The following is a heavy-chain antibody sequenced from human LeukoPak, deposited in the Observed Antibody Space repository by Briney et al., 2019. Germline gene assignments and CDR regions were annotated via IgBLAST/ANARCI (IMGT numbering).Heavy chain of an antibody. Sequence: GGSLRLSCAVSGFTFSSYAMSWVRQAPGKGLEWVSGISGSGGSTYYADSVKGRSTISRDNSKNTLYLQMNSLRAEDTAVYYCAKCVGATLFGNDCWGQGTLVTVSS. CDR1: GFTFSSYA. CDR3: AKCVGATLFGNDC. CDR2: ISGSGGST. J-gene: IGHJ4*02. D-gene: IGHD1-26*01. V-gene: IGHV3-23*01.